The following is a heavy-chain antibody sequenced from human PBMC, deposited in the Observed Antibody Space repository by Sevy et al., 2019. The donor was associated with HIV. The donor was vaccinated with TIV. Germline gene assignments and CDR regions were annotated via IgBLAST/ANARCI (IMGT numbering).Heavy chain of an antibody. CDR3: AKNRPPGGSYFSRHAMDV. D-gene: IGHD3-16*01. CDR1: GFNLSTYD. V-gene: IGHV3-30*18. Sequence: GGSLRLSCAASGFNLSTYDIHWVRQAPGKGLESVAIISYDGNYREYADSVRGRFSMSRDNSKNTVYLQMNGLSVEDTAVYYCAKNRPPGGSYFSRHAMDVWGRRATVTVSS. CDR2: ISYDGNYR. J-gene: IGHJ6*02.